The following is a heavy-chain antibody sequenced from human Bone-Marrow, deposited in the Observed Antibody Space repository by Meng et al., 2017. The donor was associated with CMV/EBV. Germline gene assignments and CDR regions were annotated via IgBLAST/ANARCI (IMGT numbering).Heavy chain of an antibody. CDR3: ARSVLMVYAILDYYYGMDV. Sequence: GESLKISCAASGFTFNYYAVSWVRQAPGKGLEWVAVLYIGGSVTAYRDSVRGRFTMSTDSSKSTLYLQMNSLRAEDTAVYYCARSVLMVYAILDYYYGMDVWGQGTTVTVSS. CDR1: GFTFNYYA. CDR2: LYIGGSVT. V-gene: IGHV3-23*03. D-gene: IGHD2-8*01. J-gene: IGHJ6*02.